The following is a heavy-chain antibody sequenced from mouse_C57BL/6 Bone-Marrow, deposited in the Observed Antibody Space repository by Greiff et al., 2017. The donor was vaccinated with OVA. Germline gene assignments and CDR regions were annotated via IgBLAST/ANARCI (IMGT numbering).Heavy chain of an antibody. CDR3: ARDYVFAY. Sequence: QVHVKQSGAELVKPGASVKLSCKASGYTFTSYWMQWVKQRPGQGLEWIGEIDPSDSYTNSNQKFKGKATLTVDTSSSTAYMQLSSLTSEDSAVYYCARDYVFAYWGQGTLVTVSA. J-gene: IGHJ3*01. V-gene: IGHV1-50*01. CDR1: GYTFTSYW. D-gene: IGHD2-4*01. CDR2: IDPSDSYT.